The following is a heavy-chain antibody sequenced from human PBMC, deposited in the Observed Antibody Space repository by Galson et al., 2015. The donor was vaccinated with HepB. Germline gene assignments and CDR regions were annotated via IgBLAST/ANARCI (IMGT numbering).Heavy chain of an antibody. J-gene: IGHJ4*02. CDR2: ISAYNGNT. D-gene: IGHD3-9*01. CDR3: ARGFRDPKYYDILTGYPDYYFDY. Sequence: SVKVSCKASGYTFTSYGISWVRQAPGQGLEWMGWISAYNGNTNYAQKLQGRVTMTTDTSTSTAYMELRSLRSDDTAVYYCARGFRDPKYYDILTGYPDYYFDYWGQGALVTVSS. CDR1: GYTFTSYG. V-gene: IGHV1-18*04.